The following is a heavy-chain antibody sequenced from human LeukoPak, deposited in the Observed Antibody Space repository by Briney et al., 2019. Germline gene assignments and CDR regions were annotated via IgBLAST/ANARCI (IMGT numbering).Heavy chain of an antibody. Sequence: PGGSLRLSCTASGLIFNDFWMSWVRQAPGEGLEWVANIRQDGGAKNYVDSVKGRFTISRDNAKKSLYLQMNSLRAEDTAVYHCAPPPIAATGNWGQGTLVTVSS. J-gene: IGHJ4*02. D-gene: IGHD6-13*01. CDR2: IRQDGGAK. V-gene: IGHV3-7*01. CDR1: GLIFNDFW. CDR3: APPPIAATGN.